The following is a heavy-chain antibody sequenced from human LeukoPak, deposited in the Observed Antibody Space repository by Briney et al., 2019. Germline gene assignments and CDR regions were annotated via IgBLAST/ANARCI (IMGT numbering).Heavy chain of an antibody. D-gene: IGHD3-22*01. CDR1: GYTFTSYD. J-gene: IGHJ5*02. V-gene: IGHV1-18*01. CDR2: MNPNSGGT. Sequence: ASVKVSCKASGYTFTSYDINWVRQATGQGLEWMGWMNPNSGGTNYAHKLQGRVTMTTDTSTSTAYMELRSLRSDDTAVYYCARMYYYDSSGYWRNWFDPWGQGTLVTVSS. CDR3: ARMYYYDSSGYWRNWFDP.